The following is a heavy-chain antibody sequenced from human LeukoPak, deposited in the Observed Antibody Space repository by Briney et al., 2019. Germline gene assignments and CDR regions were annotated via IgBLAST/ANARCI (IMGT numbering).Heavy chain of an antibody. J-gene: IGHJ4*02. V-gene: IGHV4-4*07. CDR3: ARDPVSYYESRGYLDY. CDR1: GGSISSYY. D-gene: IGHD3-22*01. CDR2: IYTSGST. Sequence: PSETLSLTCTVSGGSISSYYWSWIRQPAGKGLEWIGRIYTSGSTNYNPSLKSRVTMSVDTSQNQFSLNLSSVTAADTAVYYCARDPVSYYESRGYLDYWGQGTLVTVSS.